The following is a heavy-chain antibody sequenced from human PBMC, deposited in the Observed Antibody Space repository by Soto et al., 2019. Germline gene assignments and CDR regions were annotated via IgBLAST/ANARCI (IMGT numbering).Heavy chain of an antibody. Sequence: QVQLVQSGAEVKKPGASVKVSCKASGYTFSSYGISWVRPAPGQGLEWMGWISAYNGNTNYAQKLQGRVTMTTDTSTSTAYMELRSLRSDDTAVYYCASSYCGGDCSVLYYYYGMDVWGQGTTVTVSS. D-gene: IGHD2-21*02. CDR1: GYTFSSYG. V-gene: IGHV1-18*01. CDR2: ISAYNGNT. J-gene: IGHJ6*02. CDR3: ASSYCGGDCSVLYYYYGMDV.